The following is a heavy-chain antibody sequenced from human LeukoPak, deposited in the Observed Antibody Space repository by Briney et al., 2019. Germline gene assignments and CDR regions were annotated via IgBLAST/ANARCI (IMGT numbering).Heavy chain of an antibody. V-gene: IGHV1-69*05. D-gene: IGHD2-15*01. CDR3: AREGYCSGGSCYIYYYMDV. CDR1: GGTFSSYA. Sequence: SVKVSCKASGGTFSSYAISWVRQAPGQGLEWMGRIIPIFGTANYAQKFQGRVTITTDESTSTAYMELSSLRSEDTAVYYCAREGYCSGGSCYIYYYMDVWGKGTTVTVSS. CDR2: IIPIFGTA. J-gene: IGHJ6*03.